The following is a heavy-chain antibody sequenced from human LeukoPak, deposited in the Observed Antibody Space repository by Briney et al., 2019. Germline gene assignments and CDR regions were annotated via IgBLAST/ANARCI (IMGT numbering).Heavy chain of an antibody. Sequence: SQTLSLTCTVSGGSISSGNYYWSWIRQPAGKGLEWIGRIYSSGSTNYNPSLKSRVTISVDTSKNQFSLKLSSVTAADTAVYYCARGGYCGGDCYFYYWGQGTLVTVSS. CDR1: GGSISSGNYY. J-gene: IGHJ4*02. CDR2: IYSSGST. CDR3: ARGGYCGGDCYFYY. V-gene: IGHV4-61*02. D-gene: IGHD2-21*02.